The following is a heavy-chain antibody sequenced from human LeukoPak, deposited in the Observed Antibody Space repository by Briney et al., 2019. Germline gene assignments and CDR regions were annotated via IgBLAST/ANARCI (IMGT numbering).Heavy chain of an antibody. CDR3: ARAPRVPAAITPAEYFQH. J-gene: IGHJ1*01. D-gene: IGHD2-2*02. V-gene: IGHV3-21*01. CDR1: GFTFSSYS. Sequence: GGSLRLSCAASGFTFSSYSMNWVRQAPGKGLEWVSSISSSSSYIYYADSVKGRFTISRDNSKNTLYLQMNSLRAEDTAVYYCARAPRVPAAITPAEYFQHWGQGTLVTVSS. CDR2: ISSSSSYI.